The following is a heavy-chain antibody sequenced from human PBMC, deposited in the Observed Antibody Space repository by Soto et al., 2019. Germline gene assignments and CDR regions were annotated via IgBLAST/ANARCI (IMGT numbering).Heavy chain of an antibody. J-gene: IGHJ4*02. CDR3: ANPLPTRNIAVAGTHFDY. D-gene: IGHD6-19*01. V-gene: IGHV3-23*01. Sequence: GGSLRLSCAASGFTFSSYAMSWVRQAPGKGLEWVSAISGSGGSTYYADSVKGRFTISRDNSKNTLYLQMNSLRAEDTAVYYCANPLPTRNIAVAGTHFDYWGQGTLVTVSS. CDR1: GFTFSSYA. CDR2: ISGSGGST.